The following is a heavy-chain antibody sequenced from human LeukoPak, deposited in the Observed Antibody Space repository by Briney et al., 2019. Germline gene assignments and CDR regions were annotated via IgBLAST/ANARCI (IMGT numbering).Heavy chain of an antibody. J-gene: IGHJ4*02. V-gene: IGHV4-34*01. CDR3: ARLATTVSPFDY. CDR1: GGSFSGYY. CDR2: INHSGST. Sequence: PSETLSLTCAVYGGSFSGYYWSWIRQPPGKGLEWIGEINHSGSTNYNPSLKSRVTISVDTSKNQFSLKLSSVTAADTAVYYCARLATTVSPFDYWGQGTPVTVSS. D-gene: IGHD4-17*01.